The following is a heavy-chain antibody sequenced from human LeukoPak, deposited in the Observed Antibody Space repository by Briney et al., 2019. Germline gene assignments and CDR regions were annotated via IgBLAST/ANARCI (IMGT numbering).Heavy chain of an antibody. D-gene: IGHD5-24*01. V-gene: IGHV1-69*13. CDR3: ARGGEMATIPHLYYFDY. CDR1: GGTFSSYA. CDR2: IIPIFGTA. J-gene: IGHJ4*02. Sequence: SVKVSCEASGGTFSSYAISWVRQAPGQGLEWMGGIIPIFGTANYAQKFQGRVTITADESTSTAYMELSGLRSEDTAVYYCARGGEMATIPHLYYFDYWGQGTLVTVSS.